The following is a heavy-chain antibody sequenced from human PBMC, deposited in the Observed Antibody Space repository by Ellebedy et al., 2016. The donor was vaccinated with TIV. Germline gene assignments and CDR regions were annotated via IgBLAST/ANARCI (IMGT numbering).Heavy chain of an antibody. CDR1: GGSISSYY. D-gene: IGHD3-10*01. CDR2: IYYSGST. J-gene: IGHJ4*02. V-gene: IGHV4-59*12. CDR3: ASGEAYRITMVRGASMDY. Sequence: MPSETLSLTCTVSGGSISSYYWSWIRQPPGKGLEWIGYIYYSGSTNYNPSLKSRVTISVDTSKNQFSLKLSSVTAADTAVYYCASGEAYRITMVRGASMDYWGQGTLVTVSS.